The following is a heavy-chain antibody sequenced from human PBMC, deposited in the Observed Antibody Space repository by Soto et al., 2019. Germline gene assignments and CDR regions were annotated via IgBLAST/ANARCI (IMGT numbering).Heavy chain of an antibody. CDR3: VTEGSIYGYHALDS. D-gene: IGHD5-18*01. CDR1: GFTFSNAW. V-gene: IGHV3-15*01. Sequence: PGGSLRLSCVGSGFTFSNAWMSWVRQTPGRGLQWVGRIRRNSDGGTTDYAAPVKGRFTISRDDSKSTLYLQMNSLKTEDTAVYYRVTEGSIYGYHALDSWGQGALVTVSS. CDR2: IRRNSDGGTT. J-gene: IGHJ4*02.